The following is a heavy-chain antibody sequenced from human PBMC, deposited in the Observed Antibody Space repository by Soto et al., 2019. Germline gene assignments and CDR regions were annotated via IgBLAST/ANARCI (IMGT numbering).Heavy chain of an antibody. J-gene: IGHJ4*02. CDR3: AKPLSGSYLPIFDY. CDR2: ISYDGSNK. Sequence: GGSLRLSCAASGFTFSSYGMHWVRQAPGKGLEWVAVISYDGSNKYYADSVKGRFTISRDNSKNTLYLQMNSLRAEDTAVYYCAKPLSGSYLPIFDYWGQGPLVNVS. CDR1: GFTFSSYG. V-gene: IGHV3-30*18. D-gene: IGHD1-26*01.